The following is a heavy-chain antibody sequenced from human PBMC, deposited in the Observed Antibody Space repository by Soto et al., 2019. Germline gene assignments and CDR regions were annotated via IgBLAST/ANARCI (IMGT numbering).Heavy chain of an antibody. V-gene: IGHV1-46*03. CDR1: GYIFTSNY. CDR2: IKPSGGST. D-gene: IGHD5-12*01. J-gene: IGHJ3*02. CDR3: ARARPGYDNDAFDI. Sequence: QVQLVQSGAEVKKPGASVKVSCKASGYIFTSNYIHWVRQAPGQGLEWMGVIKPSGGSTTYGKKFQGRVTMTRDTSTSTVYMDLSSLRSEDTAIYYCARARPGYDNDAFDIWGQGTMVTVS.